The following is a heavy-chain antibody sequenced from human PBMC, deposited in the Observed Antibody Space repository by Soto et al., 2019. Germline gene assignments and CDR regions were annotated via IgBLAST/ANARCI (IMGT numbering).Heavy chain of an antibody. Sequence: EVQLVESGGGLIPPGGSLRLSCAASGFLVNSAYMTWVRQAPGKGLEWLSMINSDGSTLYAESVKGRFTISRDNSKDRLDLKMISLRAEDTAMYYCARSGYSFAWGYWGQGNLVIVTS. CDR2: INSDGST. D-gene: IGHD5-18*01. V-gene: IGHV3-53*01. CDR3: ARSGYSFAWGY. CDR1: GFLVNSAY. J-gene: IGHJ4*02.